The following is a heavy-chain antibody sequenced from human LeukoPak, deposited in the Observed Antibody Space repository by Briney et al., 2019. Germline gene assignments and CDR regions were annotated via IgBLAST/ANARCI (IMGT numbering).Heavy chain of an antibody. V-gene: IGHV1-18*01. CDR2: ISAYNGNT. D-gene: IGHD6-19*01. J-gene: IGHJ3*02. CDR3: ARVPQWLPHLLDAFDI. CDR1: GYTFTDYF. Sequence: ASVKVSCKASGYTFTDYFMHWVRQAPGQGLEWMGWISAYNGNTNYAQKLQGRVTMTTDTSTSTAYMELRSLRSDDTAVYYCARVPQWLPHLLDAFDIWGQGTMVTVSS.